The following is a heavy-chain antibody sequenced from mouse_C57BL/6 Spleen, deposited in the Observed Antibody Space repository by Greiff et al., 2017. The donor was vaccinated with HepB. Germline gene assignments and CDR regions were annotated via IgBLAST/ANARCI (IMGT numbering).Heavy chain of an antibody. Sequence: EVNVVESGGGLVKPGGSLKLSCAASGFTFSDYGMHWVRQAPEKGLEWVAYISSGSSTIYYADTVKGRFTISRDNAKNTLFLQMTSLRSEDTAMYYCARKADYDWYFDVWGTGTTVTVSS. V-gene: IGHV5-17*01. J-gene: IGHJ1*03. CDR2: ISSGSSTI. CDR1: GFTFSDYG. CDR3: ARKADYDWYFDV. D-gene: IGHD2-4*01.